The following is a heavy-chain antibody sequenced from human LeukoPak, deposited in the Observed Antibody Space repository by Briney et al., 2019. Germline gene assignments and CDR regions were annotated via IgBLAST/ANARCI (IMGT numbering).Heavy chain of an antibody. V-gene: IGHV6-1*01. CDR3: ARGCSGGSCYPTPPYYYYYYMDV. D-gene: IGHD2-15*01. J-gene: IGHJ6*03. Sequence: SQTLSLTCAISGDSVSSNSAAWNWIRQSPSRGLEWLGRTYYRSKWYNDYAVSVKSRITINPDTSKNQFSLQLNSVTPEDTAVYYCARGCSGGSCYPTPPYYYYYYMDVWGKGTTVTVSS. CDR2: TYYRSKWYN. CDR1: GDSVSSNSAA.